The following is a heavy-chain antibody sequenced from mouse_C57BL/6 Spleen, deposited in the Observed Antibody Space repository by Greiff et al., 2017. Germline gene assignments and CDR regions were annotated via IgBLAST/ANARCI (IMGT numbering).Heavy chain of an antibody. J-gene: IGHJ3*01. Sequence: EVQLQQSGPELVKPGASVKISCKASGYTFTDYYMNWVKQSHGKSLEWIGDINPNNGGTSYNQKFKGKATLTVDKSSSTAYMELRSLTSEDSAVYCCARSYYDYLFAYWGQGTLVTVSA. CDR1: GYTFTDYY. V-gene: IGHV1-26*01. CDR3: ARSYYDYLFAY. D-gene: IGHD2-4*01. CDR2: INPNNGGT.